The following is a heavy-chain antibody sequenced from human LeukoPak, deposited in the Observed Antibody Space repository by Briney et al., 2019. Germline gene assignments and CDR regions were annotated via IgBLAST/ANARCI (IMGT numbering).Heavy chain of an antibody. CDR1: GGSISSYY. D-gene: IGHD5-18*01. Sequence: SETLSLTCTVSGGSISSYYWSWIRQPPGKGLEWIGYIYYSGSTNYNPSLKSRVTISVDTSKHQFSLKLSSVTAADTAVYYCARVVDTAMAFDYWGQGTLVTVSS. CDR2: IYYSGST. CDR3: ARVVDTAMAFDY. V-gene: IGHV4-59*01. J-gene: IGHJ4*02.